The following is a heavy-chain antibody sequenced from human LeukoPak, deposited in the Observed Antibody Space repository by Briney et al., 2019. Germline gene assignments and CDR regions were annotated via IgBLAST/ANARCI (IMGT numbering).Heavy chain of an antibody. D-gene: IGHD1-26*01. V-gene: IGHV4-4*07. CDR2: FYTSGST. Sequence: SETLSLTCTFSGGSISSYYWSWIRQPAGKGLEWIGRFYTSGSTNYNPSLKSRVTMSVDTSKNQFSLKLSSVTAADTAVYYCARRGIVGATEYFQHWGQGTLVTVSS. CDR1: GGSISSYY. CDR3: ARRGIVGATEYFQH. J-gene: IGHJ1*01.